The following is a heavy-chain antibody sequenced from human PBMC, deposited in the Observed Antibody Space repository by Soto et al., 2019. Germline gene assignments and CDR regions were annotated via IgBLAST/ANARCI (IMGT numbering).Heavy chain of an antibody. Sequence: VQLVESGGGVVQPGRSLRLSCAASGFTFSSYAMSWVRQAPGKGLEWVSAISGSGGSTYYADSVKGRFTISRDNSKNTLYLQMNSLRAEDTAVYYCAIPPDPTAMVTLFDYWGQGTLVTVSS. J-gene: IGHJ4*02. D-gene: IGHD5-18*01. CDR2: ISGSGGST. CDR1: GFTFSSYA. CDR3: AIPPDPTAMVTLFDY. V-gene: IGHV3-23*04.